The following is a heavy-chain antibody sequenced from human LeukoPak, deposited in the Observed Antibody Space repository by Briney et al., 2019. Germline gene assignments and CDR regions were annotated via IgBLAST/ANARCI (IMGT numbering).Heavy chain of an antibody. Sequence: ASVKVSCKASGYTFTSYDINWVRQATGQGLEWMGWMNPNSGNTGYAQKFQGRVTMTRNTSISTAYMELSSLRSEDTAVYYCARNLEYYDILTGSDAFDIWGQGTMVTVSS. J-gene: IGHJ3*02. CDR1: GYTFTSYD. CDR3: ARNLEYYDILTGSDAFDI. V-gene: IGHV1-8*01. D-gene: IGHD3-9*01. CDR2: MNPNSGNT.